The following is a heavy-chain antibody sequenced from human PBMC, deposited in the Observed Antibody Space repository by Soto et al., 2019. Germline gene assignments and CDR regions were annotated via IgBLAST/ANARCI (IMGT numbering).Heavy chain of an antibody. V-gene: IGHV1-2*02. D-gene: IGHD2-15*01. CDR3: ARDITGPVAAAYGMDV. CDR2: INPNSGDT. CDR1: GYTFTGYY. Sequence: ASVKVSCKASGYTFTGYYMHWVRQAPGQGLEWMGWINPNSGDTNYAQKFQGRVTMTRDTSISTAYMELSRLGSDDTAVYYCARDITGPVAAAYGMDVWGQGTTVTVSS. J-gene: IGHJ6*02.